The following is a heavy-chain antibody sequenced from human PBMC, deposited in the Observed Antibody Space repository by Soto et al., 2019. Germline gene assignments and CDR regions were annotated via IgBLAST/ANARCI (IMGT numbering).Heavy chain of an antibody. D-gene: IGHD3-10*01. CDR1: GYTFTSYD. CDR3: SRGRESGENYSGMDG. J-gene: IGHJ6*01. V-gene: IGHV1-8*01. Sequence: ASVKVSCKASGYTFTSYDINWVRQATGQGLEWMGWMNPNSGNTGYAQKFQGRVTMTRNTSISTAYMELSSLRSEDTAVYYGSRGRESGENYSGMDGWGQGTTVTVSS. CDR2: MNPNSGNT.